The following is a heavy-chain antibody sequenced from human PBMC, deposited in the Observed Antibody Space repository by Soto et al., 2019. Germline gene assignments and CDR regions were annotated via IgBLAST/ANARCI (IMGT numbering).Heavy chain of an antibody. J-gene: IGHJ4*02. CDR3: ARDPWEVGATVPACFDY. CDR1: GGTFSSYA. Sequence: QVQLVQSGAEVKKPGSSVKVSCKASGGTFSSYAISWVRQAPGQGLEWMGGIIPIFGTANYAQKFQGRVTMTRDTSTSTAYIVLRSLRSDVTAVYYCARDPWEVGATVPACFDYWGQGILVTVSS. D-gene: IGHD1-26*01. V-gene: IGHV1-69*05. CDR2: IIPIFGTA.